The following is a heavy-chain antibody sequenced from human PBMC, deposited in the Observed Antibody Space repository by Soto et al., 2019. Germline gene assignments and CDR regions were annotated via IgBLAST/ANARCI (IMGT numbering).Heavy chain of an antibody. V-gene: IGHV4-30-4*01. CDR2: IYNGGST. CDR3: ARAPVGLDTISYFDY. D-gene: IGHD3-3*01. CDR1: GDSVSSVGFH. Sequence: SETLSLTCTVSGDSVSSVGFHWAWLRRPPGKGLEWIGYIYNGGSTYYRPSLESRMPMSLYATRNHYSLRLTSVTAADTAVYFCARAPVGLDTISYFDYWGQGKMVTVSS. J-gene: IGHJ4*02.